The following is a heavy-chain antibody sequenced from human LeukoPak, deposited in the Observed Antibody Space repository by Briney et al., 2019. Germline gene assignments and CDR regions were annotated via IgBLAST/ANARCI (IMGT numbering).Heavy chain of an antibody. CDR2: VSGSGDRM. Sequence: GGSLRLSCAASGFTSSSYALNWVRQAPGKGLEWVATVSGSGDRMYHAGSVKGRFTISRDNSKNTIYLQMNSLRAEDTALYYCAKAAAAPGFDFGGQGTLATVSP. J-gene: IGHJ4*02. D-gene: IGHD6-13*01. CDR1: GFTSSSYA. V-gene: IGHV3-23*01. CDR3: AKAAAAPGFDF.